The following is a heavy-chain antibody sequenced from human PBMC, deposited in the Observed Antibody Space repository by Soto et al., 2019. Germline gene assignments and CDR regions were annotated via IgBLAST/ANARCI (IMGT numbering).Heavy chain of an antibody. D-gene: IGHD2-2*01. CDR2: ISGSGGST. CDR3: AKGRGYCSSTSCYVGGDY. CDR1: GFTFSSYA. Sequence: EVQLLESGGGLVQPGGSLRLSCAASGFTFSSYAMSWVRQAPGKGLEWVSAISGSGGSTYYADSVKIRFTISRDNSKNTLYLQMNSLRAEDTAVYCCAKGRGYCSSTSCYVGGDYWGQGALVTVSS. V-gene: IGHV3-23*01. J-gene: IGHJ4*02.